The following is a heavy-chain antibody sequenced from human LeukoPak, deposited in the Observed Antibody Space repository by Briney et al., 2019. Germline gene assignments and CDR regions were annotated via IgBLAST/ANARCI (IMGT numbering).Heavy chain of an antibody. J-gene: IGHJ3*02. CDR2: IIPIFGTA. CDR3: ARDRVVGLGLDNAFDI. D-gene: IGHD2-15*01. CDR1: GYTFTSYG. Sequence: SVKVSCKASGYTFTSYGISWVRQAPGQGLEWMGGIIPIFGTANYAQKFQGRVTITADESTSTAYMELSSLRSEDTAVYFCARDRVVGLGLDNAFDIWGQGTVVTVSS. V-gene: IGHV1-69*13.